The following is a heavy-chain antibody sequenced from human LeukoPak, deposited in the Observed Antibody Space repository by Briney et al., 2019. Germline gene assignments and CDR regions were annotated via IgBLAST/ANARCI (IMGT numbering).Heavy chain of an antibody. CDR3: ASSVVAVRFDY. J-gene: IGHJ4*02. CDR1: GGSISSGDYY. CDR2: IYYSGST. V-gene: IGHV4-30-4*01. Sequence: SETLSLTCTVSGGSISSGDYYWSWIRQPPGKGLEWIGYIYYSGSTYYNPSLKGRVTTSVDTSKNQFSLKLSSVTAADTAVYYCASSVVAVRFDYWGQGTLVTVSS. D-gene: IGHD2-15*01.